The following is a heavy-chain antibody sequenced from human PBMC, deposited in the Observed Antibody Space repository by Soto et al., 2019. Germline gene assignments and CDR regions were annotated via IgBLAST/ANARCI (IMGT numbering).Heavy chain of an antibody. CDR3: ARVSMGFPRY. J-gene: IGHJ4*02. CDR1: GFTFSSYW. D-gene: IGHD3-16*01. V-gene: IGHV3-74*01. CDR2: INTDGSST. Sequence: GGSLRLSCAASGFTFSSYWMYWVRQAPGKGLVWVSRINTDGSSTTYADSVKGRFTIPRDNAKKTLYLQMNSLRAEDTAFYYCARVSMGFPRYWGQGTLVTVSS.